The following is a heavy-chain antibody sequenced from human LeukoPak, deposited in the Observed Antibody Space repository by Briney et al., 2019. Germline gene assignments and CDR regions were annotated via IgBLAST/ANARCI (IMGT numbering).Heavy chain of an antibody. CDR2: ITPIFGTA. CDR3: AIAYCGGDCYTDYYYGMDV. V-gene: IGHV1-69*13. D-gene: IGHD2-21*02. J-gene: IGHJ6*02. Sequence: SVKVSCKASGGTFSSYAISWVRQAPGQGLEWMGGITPIFGTANYAQKFQGRVTITADESTSTAYMELSSLRSEDTAVYYCAIAYCGGDCYTDYYYGMDVWGQGTTVTVSS. CDR1: GGTFSSYA.